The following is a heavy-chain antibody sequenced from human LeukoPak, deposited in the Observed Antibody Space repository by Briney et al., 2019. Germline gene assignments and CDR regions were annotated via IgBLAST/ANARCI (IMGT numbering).Heavy chain of an antibody. V-gene: IGHV4-34*01. D-gene: IGHD3-16*02. CDR1: GGSFSGYY. J-gene: IGHJ4*02. CDR3: ARARGMITLGGVIVQYHFDY. CDR2: INHSGST. Sequence: SETLSLTCAVYGGSFSGYYWSWIRQPPGKGLEWIGEINHSGSTNYNPSLKSRVTISVDTSKNQFSLKLSSVTAADTAVYYCARARGMITLGGVIVQYHFDYWGQGTLVTVSS.